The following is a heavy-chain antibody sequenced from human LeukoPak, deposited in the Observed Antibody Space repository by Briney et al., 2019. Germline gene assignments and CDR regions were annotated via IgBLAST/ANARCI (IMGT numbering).Heavy chain of an antibody. D-gene: IGHD4-17*01. CDR3: AKGDGVYFDY. Sequence: GGSLRLSCAASGFTFSSYGMHWVRQAPCKGLEWVAVISYDGSNKYYADSVKGRFTISRDNSKNTLYLQMNSLRAEDTAVYYCAKGDGVYFDYWGQGTLVTVSS. CDR1: GFTFSSYG. CDR2: ISYDGSNK. V-gene: IGHV3-30*18. J-gene: IGHJ4*02.